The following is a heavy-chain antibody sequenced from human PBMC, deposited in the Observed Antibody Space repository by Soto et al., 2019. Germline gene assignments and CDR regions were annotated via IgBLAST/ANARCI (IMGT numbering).Heavy chain of an antibody. CDR1: GGTFSSSA. V-gene: IGHV1-69*12. J-gene: IGHJ6*02. D-gene: IGHD4-4*01. CDR2: IIPLFRTP. CDR3: ARDNDRLQLGGNYYYILDV. Sequence: QVQLVQSGAEMKEPGSSVKVSCKTSGGTFSSSAISWLRQAPGQGLEWMGGIIPLFRTPDYAQKFQGRGTIAAYESTSTAYMELSSLRSEHTAVYYCARDNDRLQLGGNYYYILDVWGQGTTITVSS.